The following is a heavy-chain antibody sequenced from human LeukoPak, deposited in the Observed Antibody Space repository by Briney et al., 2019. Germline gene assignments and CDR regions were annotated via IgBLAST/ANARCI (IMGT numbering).Heavy chain of an antibody. J-gene: IGHJ6*02. CDR1: GGSFSGYY. CDR2: INHSGST. D-gene: IGHD6-19*01. CDR3: ARGRYSSGWYQSTYYYYGMDV. V-gene: IGHV4-34*01. Sequence: SETLSLTCDVYGGSFSGYYWSWIRQPPGKGLEWIGEINHSGSTIYNPSLKTRVTMSIDTSKKQFSLKVTSMTAADTAVYYCARGRYSSGWYQSTYYYYGMDVWGQGTTVTVSS.